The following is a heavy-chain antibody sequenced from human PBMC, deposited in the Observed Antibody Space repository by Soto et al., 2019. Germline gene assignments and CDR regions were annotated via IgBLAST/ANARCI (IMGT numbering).Heavy chain of an antibody. J-gene: IGHJ3*02. Sequence: ASVKVSCKASGGTLSSYAISWVRQAPGQGLEWMGGIIPIFGTANYAQKFQGRVTITADESTSTAYMELSSLRSEDTAVYYCARDLSGYCSSTSCRGAFDIWGQGTMVTVSS. V-gene: IGHV1-69*13. CDR2: IIPIFGTA. CDR3: ARDLSGYCSSTSCRGAFDI. D-gene: IGHD2-2*01. CDR1: GGTLSSYA.